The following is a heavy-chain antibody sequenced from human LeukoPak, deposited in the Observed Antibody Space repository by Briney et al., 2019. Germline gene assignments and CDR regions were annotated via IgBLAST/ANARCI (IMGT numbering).Heavy chain of an antibody. CDR1: GFTFSSYA. Sequence: GGSLRLSCAASGFTFSSYAMHWVRQAPGKGLEWVAVISYDGSNKYNADSVKGRFTISRDNSKNTLYLQMNSLRAEDTAVYYCARGGSGWYGLDYWGQGTLVTVSS. CDR3: ARGGSGWYGLDY. V-gene: IGHV3-30-3*01. D-gene: IGHD6-19*01. CDR2: ISYDGSNK. J-gene: IGHJ4*02.